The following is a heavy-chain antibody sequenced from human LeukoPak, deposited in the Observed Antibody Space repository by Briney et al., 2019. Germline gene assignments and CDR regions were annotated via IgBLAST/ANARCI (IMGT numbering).Heavy chain of an antibody. V-gene: IGHV3-23*01. Sequence: GSLRLSCAASGFTFSAYAMNWVRQAPGRGLEWVSVISYSGGAYYADSVKGRFTISRDNSKNTLYLQMNSLRAEDTAIYYCAKGGGSDWYLYEYWCQGTPVTVSS. CDR2: ISYSGGA. D-gene: IGHD6-19*01. CDR1: GFTFSAYA. J-gene: IGHJ4*02. CDR3: AKGGGSDWYLYEY.